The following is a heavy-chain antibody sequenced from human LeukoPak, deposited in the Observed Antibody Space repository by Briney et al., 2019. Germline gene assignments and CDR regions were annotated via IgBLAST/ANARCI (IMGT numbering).Heavy chain of an antibody. CDR1: GFTFSDYW. V-gene: IGHV3-74*01. D-gene: IGHD1-26*01. CDR3: AREAKVGGALQY. J-gene: IGHJ4*02. Sequence: PGGSLRLSCAASGFTFSDYWMHWVRQAPGQGLVWVSRINTDGTFTRYADSVQGRFTISRDTAKNTLFLQMNSLRAEDTAVYYCAREAKVGGALQYWGQGILVTVSS. CDR2: INTDGTFT.